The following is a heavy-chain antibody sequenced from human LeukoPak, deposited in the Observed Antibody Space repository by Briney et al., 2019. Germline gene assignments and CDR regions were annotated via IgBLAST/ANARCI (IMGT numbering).Heavy chain of an antibody. J-gene: IGHJ4*02. D-gene: IGHD2-2*02. CDR1: GFTFSSYS. Sequence: GGSLRLSCAASGFTFSSYSMNWVRQAPGKGLEWVSYISSTSNTIYYADSVEGRFTISRDNAKNSLYLQMNSLRVEDTAVYYCARDRGAAIPYYCDYWGQGTLVTVSS. V-gene: IGHV3-48*01. CDR2: ISSTSNTI. CDR3: ARDRGAAIPYYCDY.